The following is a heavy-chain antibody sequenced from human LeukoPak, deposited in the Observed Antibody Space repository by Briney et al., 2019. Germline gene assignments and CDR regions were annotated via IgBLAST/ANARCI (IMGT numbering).Heavy chain of an antibody. Sequence: GGSLRLSCAASGLTVSGYGMHWVRQAPGKGLEWMAVISYDGSHIYYADSVKGGFTIPRYRSKNTLYLQMNSLRTNNTAVYYCARDRSNSWTFDYWGQRTLVTVSS. V-gene: IGHV3-30*03. CDR2: ISYDGSHI. CDR1: GLTVSGYG. D-gene: IGHD6-13*01. J-gene: IGHJ4*02. CDR3: ARDRSNSWTFDY.